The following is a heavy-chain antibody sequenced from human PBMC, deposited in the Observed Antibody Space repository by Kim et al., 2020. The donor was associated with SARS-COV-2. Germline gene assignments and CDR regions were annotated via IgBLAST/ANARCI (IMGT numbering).Heavy chain of an antibody. D-gene: IGHD3-22*01. V-gene: IGHV1-24*01. CDR3: ATVFDSSGYYKPFFDY. Sequence: ASVKVSCKVSGYTLTELSMHWVRQAPGQGLEWMGGFDPEDGETIYAQKFQGRVTMTEDTSTDTAYMELSSLRSEDTAVYYCATVFDSSGYYKPFFDYWGQGTLVTVSS. CDR2: FDPEDGET. J-gene: IGHJ4*02. CDR1: GYTLTELS.